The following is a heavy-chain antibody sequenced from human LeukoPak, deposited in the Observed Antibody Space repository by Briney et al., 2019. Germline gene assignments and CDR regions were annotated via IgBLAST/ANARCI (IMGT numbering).Heavy chain of an antibody. D-gene: IGHD4-17*01. CDR3: ARMTTVTTWLGASYYGMDV. Sequence: ASVKVSCKASGYTFTSYDINWVRQAPGQGLEWMGWMNPNSGNTGYAQKFQGRVTMTRNTSISTAYMELSSLRSEDTAVYYCARMTTVTTWLGASYYGMDVWGQGTTVTVSS. J-gene: IGHJ6*02. CDR2: MNPNSGNT. V-gene: IGHV1-8*01. CDR1: GYTFTSYD.